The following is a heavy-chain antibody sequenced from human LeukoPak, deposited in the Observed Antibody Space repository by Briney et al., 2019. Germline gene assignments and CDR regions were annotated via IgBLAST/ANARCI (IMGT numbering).Heavy chain of an antibody. V-gene: IGHV4-30-4*08. J-gene: IGHJ5*02. CDR1: GGSISSGDYY. D-gene: IGHD3-10*01. Sequence: SETLSLTCTVSGGSISSGDYYWSWIRQPPGKGLEWIGYIYYSGSTYYNPSLKSRVTISVDTSKNQFSLKLTSVTAADTAVYYCARRGSGALDPWGLGTLVTVSS. CDR3: ARRGSGALDP. CDR2: IYYSGST.